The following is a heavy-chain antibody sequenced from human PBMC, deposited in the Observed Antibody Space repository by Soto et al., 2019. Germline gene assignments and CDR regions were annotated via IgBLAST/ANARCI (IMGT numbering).Heavy chain of an antibody. CDR3: VREDSACDSRGSFDF. D-gene: IGHD6-19*01. Sequence: EVQLLESGGGLVRPGGSLRLSCAASAFTFSNYAMNWVRQAPGKGLEWVSVISGSGGSASYADSVQGRFTISRDNSKNTLYLQMNSLRAEDTAIYYCVREDSACDSRGSFDFWGRGTMVTVS. J-gene: IGHJ3*01. V-gene: IGHV3-23*01. CDR1: AFTFSNYA. CDR2: ISGSGGSA.